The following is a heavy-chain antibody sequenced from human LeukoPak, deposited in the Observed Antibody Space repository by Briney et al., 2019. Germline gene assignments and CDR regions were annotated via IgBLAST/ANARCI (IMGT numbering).Heavy chain of an antibody. Sequence: SETLSLTCAVSGGSISSGGYSWSWIRQPPGKGLEWIGYIYHSGSTYYNPSLKSRVTISVDRSKNQFSLKLSSVTAADTAVYYCVAARPYYYYGMDVWGQGTTVTVSS. CDR2: IYHSGST. CDR1: GGSISSGGYS. V-gene: IGHV4-30-2*01. J-gene: IGHJ6*02. CDR3: VAARPYYYYGMDV. D-gene: IGHD2-15*01.